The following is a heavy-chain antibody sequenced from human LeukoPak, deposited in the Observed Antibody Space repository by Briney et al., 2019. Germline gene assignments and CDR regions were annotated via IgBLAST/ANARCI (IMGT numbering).Heavy chain of an antibody. CDR2: IYTSGST. CDR1: GGSISSGSYY. CDR3: AREGSLGGGYGDYFDY. V-gene: IGHV4-61*02. D-gene: IGHD6-19*01. Sequence: SETLSLTCTVSGGSISSGSYYWSWIRQPAGKGLEWIGRIYTSGSTNYNPSLKSRVTISVDTSKNQFSLKLSSVTAADTAGYYWAREGSLGGGYGDYFDYWGQGTLVTVSS. J-gene: IGHJ4*02.